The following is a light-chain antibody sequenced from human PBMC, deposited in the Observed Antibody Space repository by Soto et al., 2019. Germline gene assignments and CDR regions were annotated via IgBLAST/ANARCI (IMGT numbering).Light chain of an antibody. V-gene: IGKV1-5*03. J-gene: IGKJ1*01. Sequence: DIHITKSPSTLSASVLDIATMTCLASQTIDSWLAWYQQRPGKPPNLLIYKASTLASGVPSRFSGSGSGTEFTLTISSLQPDDFATYYCQQYNSYSWTFGQGTKVDIK. CDR1: QTIDSW. CDR2: KAS. CDR3: QQYNSYSWT.